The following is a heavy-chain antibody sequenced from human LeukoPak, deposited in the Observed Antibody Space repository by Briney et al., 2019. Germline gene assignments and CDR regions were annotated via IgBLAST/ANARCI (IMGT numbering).Heavy chain of an antibody. J-gene: IGHJ6*03. Sequence: GASVKVSCKASGYTSTSYDINWVRQATGQGLEWMGCMNPNSYNTGYAQKLQGRVTMTRNTSISTAYMELSSPRSEDTAVYYCARPSSTGYYRPRYYYYMDVWGKGTTVTVSS. CDR1: GYTSTSYD. CDR3: ARPSSTGYYRPRYYYYMDV. CDR2: MNPNSYNT. V-gene: IGHV1-8*01. D-gene: IGHD3-9*01.